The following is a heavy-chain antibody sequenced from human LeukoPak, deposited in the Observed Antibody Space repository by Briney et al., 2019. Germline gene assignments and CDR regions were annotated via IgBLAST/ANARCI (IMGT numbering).Heavy chain of an antibody. Sequence: GGSLRLSCVASGFSSSSYSMNWVRQAPGKGLEWVSSSSDSNSKVYYADSVKGRFTISRDNAKNSLYLQMKSLRADDTAVYYCARETLEAFDIWGQGTMVTVSS. J-gene: IGHJ3*02. CDR3: ARETLEAFDI. D-gene: IGHD1-1*01. V-gene: IGHV3-21*01. CDR2: SSDSNSKV. CDR1: GFSSSSYS.